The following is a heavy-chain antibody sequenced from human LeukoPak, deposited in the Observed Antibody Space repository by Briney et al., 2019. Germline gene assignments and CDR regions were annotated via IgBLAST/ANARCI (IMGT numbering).Heavy chain of an antibody. Sequence: GGSLRLSCSASGFTFSNFGMHWVRQAPGKGLEYVSTISIDGVSTYSADSVKGRFTISRDNSKNTLYLQMSSLRAEDTAVYYCVKGRFCRGTTCYDAFDYWGQGTLVSVSS. V-gene: IGHV3-64D*06. J-gene: IGHJ4*02. CDR2: ISIDGVST. CDR1: GFTFSNFG. D-gene: IGHD2-2*01. CDR3: VKGRFCRGTTCYDAFDY.